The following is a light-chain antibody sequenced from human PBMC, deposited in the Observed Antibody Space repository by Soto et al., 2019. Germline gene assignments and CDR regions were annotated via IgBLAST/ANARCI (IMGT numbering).Light chain of an antibody. J-gene: IGLJ3*02. CDR3: CSYAGSSTWV. V-gene: IGLV2-23*01. Sequence: QSALTQPASVSGSPGQSITISCTGTSSDVGSYNRVSWYQQHPAKAPKLIIYEDSERPSGVSNRLSGSKSGNTASLTISGLQAEDEADYYCCSYAGSSTWVFGGGTKLTVL. CDR1: SSDVGSYNR. CDR2: EDS.